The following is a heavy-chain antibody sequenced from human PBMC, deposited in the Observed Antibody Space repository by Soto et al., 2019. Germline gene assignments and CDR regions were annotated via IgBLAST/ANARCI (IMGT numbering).Heavy chain of an antibody. CDR3: AKNPSGSYNYVHFDY. J-gene: IGHJ4*02. V-gene: IGHV3-23*01. Sequence: GGSLRLSCATSGFTFSNSAMSWVRQAPGKGLECVSSISGSGTTTYYADSVKGRLTISRDSSKNTLYLQMNSLRAEDTAVYYCAKNPSGSYNYVHFDYWGQGALVTVSS. CDR2: ISGSGTTT. CDR1: GFTFSNSA. D-gene: IGHD1-26*01.